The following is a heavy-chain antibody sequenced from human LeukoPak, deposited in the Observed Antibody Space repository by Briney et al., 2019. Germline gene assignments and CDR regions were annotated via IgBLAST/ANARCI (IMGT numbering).Heavy chain of an antibody. Sequence: VGSLRLSCAASGFTFSSYSMNWVRQAPGKGLEWVSSISSSSSYIYYADSVKGRFTISRDNAKSSLYLQMNSLRAEDTAVYYCARTYSSGWYFPLDYWGQGTLVTVSS. J-gene: IGHJ4*02. V-gene: IGHV3-21*01. CDR2: ISSSSSYI. CDR1: GFTFSSYS. CDR3: ARTYSSGWYFPLDY. D-gene: IGHD6-19*01.